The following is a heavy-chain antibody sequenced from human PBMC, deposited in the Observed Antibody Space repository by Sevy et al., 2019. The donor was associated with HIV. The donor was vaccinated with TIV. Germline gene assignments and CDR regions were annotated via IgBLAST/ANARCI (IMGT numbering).Heavy chain of an antibody. D-gene: IGHD2-8*01. J-gene: IGHJ4*02. CDR1: GFTFSKYS. CDR2: LSFGCGEI. V-gene: IGHV3-23*01. Sequence: GGSLRLSCAASGFTFSKYSMSWVRQPPGKGLEWVATLSFGCGEINHADSVKGRFTITRDNSKKSLYLQMNNLRVEDTAVYYCAREGGTKPHDYWGQGTLVTVSS. CDR3: AREGGTKPHDY.